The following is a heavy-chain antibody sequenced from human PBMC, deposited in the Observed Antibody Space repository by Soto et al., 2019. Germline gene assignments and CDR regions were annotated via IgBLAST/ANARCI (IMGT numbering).Heavy chain of an antibody. CDR2: ISSSSSYI. D-gene: IGHD2-15*01. CDR3: ARDMLLPSKGYYGFYYYYGMDV. CDR1: GFTFSSYS. J-gene: IGHJ6*02. V-gene: IGHV3-21*01. Sequence: LRLSCAASGFTFSSYSMNWVRQAPGKGLEWVSSISSSSSYIYYADSVKGRFTISRDNAKNSLYLQMNSPRAEDTAVYYCARDMLLPSKGYYGFYYYYGMDVWGQGTTVTVSS.